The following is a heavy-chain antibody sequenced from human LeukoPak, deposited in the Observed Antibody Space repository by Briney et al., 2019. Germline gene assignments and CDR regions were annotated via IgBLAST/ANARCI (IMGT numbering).Heavy chain of an antibody. J-gene: IGHJ4*02. CDR2: INPNSGGT. CDR1: GYTFTSYY. D-gene: IGHD5-12*01. V-gene: IGHV1-2*02. CDR3: ARAGYSGYETPGPY. Sequence: GASVKVSCKASGYTFTSYYMHWVRQAPGQGLEWMGWINPNSGGTNYAQKFQGRVTMTRDTSISTAYMELSRLRSDDTAVYYCARAGYSGYETPGPYWGQGTLVTVSS.